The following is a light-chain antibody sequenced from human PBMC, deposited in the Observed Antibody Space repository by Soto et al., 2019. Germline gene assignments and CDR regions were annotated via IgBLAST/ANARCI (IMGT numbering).Light chain of an antibody. CDR3: QQYENWPRT. V-gene: IGKV3-15*01. CDR2: GAS. J-gene: IGKJ1*01. CDR1: QSVGTK. Sequence: ETVMTQSPATLSVSPGEKATLSCRASQSVGTKLAWYQQKPGQAPRFLIYGASIRATGIPARISGSGSGTNFTLPISTLHFENFAFYYWQQYENWPRTFGQGTKGDIK.